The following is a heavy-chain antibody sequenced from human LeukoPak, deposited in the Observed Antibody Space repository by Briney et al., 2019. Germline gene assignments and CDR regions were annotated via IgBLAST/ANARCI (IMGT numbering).Heavy chain of an antibody. D-gene: IGHD1-26*01. CDR1: GFTISSYW. V-gene: IGHV3-7*01. Sequence: GGSLRLSCAASGFTISSYWMTWVRQAPGKGLEWVANIKQDGSGTYYVDSVKGRFTISRDNSKNTLYLQMNSLRAEDTAVYYCAKASGSFALDIWGQGTMVTVSS. CDR3: AKASGSFALDI. J-gene: IGHJ3*02. CDR2: IKQDGSGT.